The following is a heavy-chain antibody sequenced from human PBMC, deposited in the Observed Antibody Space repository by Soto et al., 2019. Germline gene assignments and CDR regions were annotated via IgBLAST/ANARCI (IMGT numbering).Heavy chain of an antibody. Sequence: GGSLRLSCAASGFTFSSYSMNWVRQAPGKGLEWVSSISSSSSYIYYADSVKGRFTISRDNAKNSLYLQMNSLRAEDTAVYYCARDKANIDSSGYPGWGQGTLVTVS. CDR3: ARDKANIDSSGYPG. CDR1: GFTFSSYS. V-gene: IGHV3-21*01. D-gene: IGHD3-22*01. J-gene: IGHJ4*02. CDR2: ISSSSSYI.